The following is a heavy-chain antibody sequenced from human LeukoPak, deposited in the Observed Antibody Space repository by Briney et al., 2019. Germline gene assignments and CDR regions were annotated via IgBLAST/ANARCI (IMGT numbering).Heavy chain of an antibody. D-gene: IGHD2-2*02. CDR2: INAGNGNT. V-gene: IGHV1/OR15-3*02. Sequence: ASVKVSCKTSGYTFTGYSIHWVRQAPGHGLEWMGWINAGNGNTKCSQKFQGRVTITRDTSTSTAYMELRSLRSDDTAVYYCARAADCSSTSCYKAALQHWGQGTLVTVSS. CDR3: ARAADCSSTSCYKAALQH. CDR1: GYTFTGYS. J-gene: IGHJ1*01.